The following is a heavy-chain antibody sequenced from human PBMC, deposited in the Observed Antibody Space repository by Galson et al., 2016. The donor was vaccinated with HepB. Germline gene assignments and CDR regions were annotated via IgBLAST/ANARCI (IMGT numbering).Heavy chain of an antibody. V-gene: IGHV3-30*03. J-gene: IGHJ4*02. CDR3: LSSGWSIGFDY. CDR2: ISFDGRNK. Sequence: LEWVAVISFDGRNKQYADSVKGRFTISRDDSNDTLFLQMNSLRAEDTAVYYCLSSGWSIGFDYWGQGAPVTVSS. D-gene: IGHD3-22*01.